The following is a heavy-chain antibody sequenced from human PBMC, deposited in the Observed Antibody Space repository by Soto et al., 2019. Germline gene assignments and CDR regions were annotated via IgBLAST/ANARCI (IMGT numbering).Heavy chain of an antibody. V-gene: IGHV4-39*01. CDR3: ARHEAGWYFDS. Sequence: SETLSVTCTVSRGSISSGTNYWAWLRQPPGKGLEWIANIYYSGSTFYNPSLKSRVTISLDTSKNQFSLKLRSVTAADTAVYYCARHEAGWYFDSWGQGTLVTVSS. D-gene: IGHD6-25*01. CDR2: IYYSGST. CDR1: RGSISSGTNY. J-gene: IGHJ4*02.